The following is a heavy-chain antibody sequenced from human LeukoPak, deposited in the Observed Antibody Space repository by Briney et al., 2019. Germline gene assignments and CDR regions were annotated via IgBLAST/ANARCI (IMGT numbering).Heavy chain of an antibody. Sequence: PGGSLRLSCAASGFTVTSNYMNWVRQAPGKGLEWVSVIYSGGSTNYANSVKGRFTISRDNSKNTLYLQMNSLRAEDTAVYYCIYGYTLDFWGQGTLVTLSS. J-gene: IGHJ4*02. D-gene: IGHD5-18*01. V-gene: IGHV3-53*01. CDR3: IYGYTLDF. CDR2: IYSGGST. CDR1: GFTVTSNY.